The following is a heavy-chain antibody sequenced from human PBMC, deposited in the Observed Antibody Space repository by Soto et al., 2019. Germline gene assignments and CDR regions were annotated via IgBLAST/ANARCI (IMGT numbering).Heavy chain of an antibody. D-gene: IGHD6-19*01. V-gene: IGHV3-11*01. CDR2: ISGGGSTT. CDR1: GFTFNYYY. Sequence: PGGSLRLSCAVSGFTFNYYYMSWIRQAPGKGLEWISYISGGGSTTYHADSVRGRFTISRDNAKNSLFLQMNSLRAEDTAVYYCAREVRTSGWFRRLDSWGQGILVTVSS. CDR3: AREVRTSGWFRRLDS. J-gene: IGHJ4*02.